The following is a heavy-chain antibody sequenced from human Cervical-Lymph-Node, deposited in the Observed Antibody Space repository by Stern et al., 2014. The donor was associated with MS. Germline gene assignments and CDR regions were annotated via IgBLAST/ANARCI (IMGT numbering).Heavy chain of an antibody. CDR2: IVVGSGNT. V-gene: IGHV1-58*01. D-gene: IGHD1-26*01. Sequence: QLAESGPEVKQPGTSVKVSCKASGFTFTSSAVQWVRQARGPRLVWIRWIVVGSGNTNYAQKFQERVTITRDMSTSTAYMELSSLRSEDTAVYYCAATSHVGYFDYWGQGTLVTVSS. CDR3: AATSHVGYFDY. J-gene: IGHJ4*02. CDR1: GFTFTSSA.